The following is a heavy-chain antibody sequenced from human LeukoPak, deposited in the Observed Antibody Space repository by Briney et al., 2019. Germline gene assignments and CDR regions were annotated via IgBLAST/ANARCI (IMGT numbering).Heavy chain of an antibody. CDR3: ARDTYYYDSSGYHDAFDI. CDR2: IGAYNGNT. CDR1: GYTFTSYG. D-gene: IGHD3-22*01. V-gene: IGHV1-18*01. J-gene: IGHJ3*02. Sequence: ASVKVSCKASGYTFTSYGISWVRQAPGQGLEWMGWIGAYNGNTNYAQKLQGRVTMTTDTSTSTAYMELRSLRSDDTAVYYCARDTYYYDSSGYHDAFDIWGQGTMVTVSS.